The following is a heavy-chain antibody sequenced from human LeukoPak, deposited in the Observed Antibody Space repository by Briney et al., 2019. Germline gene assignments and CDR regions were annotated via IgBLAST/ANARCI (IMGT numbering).Heavy chain of an antibody. Sequence: PGGSLRLSCAASGFTFTNYAMSWVRQASGKGLEWVSGISSSGGDTFYADSVKGRFAISRDNSKNTLYLQMNSLRAEDTAVYYCAKWFIGETVVRGVIDYWGQGTLVTVSS. D-gene: IGHD3-10*01. CDR2: ISSSGGDT. V-gene: IGHV3-23*01. J-gene: IGHJ4*02. CDR1: GFTFTNYA. CDR3: AKWFIGETVVRGVIDY.